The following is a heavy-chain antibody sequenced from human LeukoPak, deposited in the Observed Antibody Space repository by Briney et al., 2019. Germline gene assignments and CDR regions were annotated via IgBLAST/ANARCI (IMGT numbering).Heavy chain of an antibody. Sequence: AGSLRLSCAGSGFTVSSNYMSWFRQAPPKRLQWGSVIYSGASTYYADSVNGRFTISRHSSKNTLYLQMNSLRAEDTAVYYCARGRGSGWPFDYWGQGTLVTVSS. V-gene: IGHV3-66*01. CDR3: ARGRGSGWPFDY. J-gene: IGHJ4*02. D-gene: IGHD6-19*01. CDR2: IYSGAST. CDR1: GFTVSSNY.